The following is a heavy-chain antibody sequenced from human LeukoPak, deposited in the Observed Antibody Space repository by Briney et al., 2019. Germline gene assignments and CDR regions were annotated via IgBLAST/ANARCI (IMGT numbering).Heavy chain of an antibody. CDR1: GGSISSYY. D-gene: IGHD3-3*01. V-gene: IGHV4-4*07. J-gene: IGHJ5*02. CDR2: IYTSGST. Sequence: PSETLSLTCTVSGGSISSYYWSWIRQAAGKGLEWIGRIYTSGSTNYNPSLKSRVTMSVDTSKNQFSLKLSSVTAAGTAVYYCARGYYDFRSGNNWFDPWGQGTLVTVSS. CDR3: ARGYYDFRSGNNWFDP.